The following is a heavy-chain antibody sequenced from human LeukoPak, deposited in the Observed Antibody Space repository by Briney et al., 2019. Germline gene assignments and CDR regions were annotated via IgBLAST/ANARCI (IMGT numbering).Heavy chain of an antibody. CDR2: IRYDGSNK. CDR1: GFTFSSYG. V-gene: IGHV3-30*02. D-gene: IGHD1-1*01. CDR3: ARDWNARYYYYYMDV. Sequence: GGSLRLSCAASGFTFSSYGMHWVRQAPGKGLEGVAFIRYDGSNKYYADSVKGRFTISRDNSKNTLYLQMNSLRAEDTAVYYCARDWNARYYYYYMDVWGKGTTVTVSS. J-gene: IGHJ6*03.